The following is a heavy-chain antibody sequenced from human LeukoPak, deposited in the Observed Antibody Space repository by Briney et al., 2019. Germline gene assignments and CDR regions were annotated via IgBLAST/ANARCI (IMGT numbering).Heavy chain of an antibody. CDR1: GGSISSSHW. D-gene: IGHD6-13*01. J-gene: IGHJ4*02. CDR2: IYHSGSI. V-gene: IGHV4-4*02. Sequence: SGTLSLPCTVSGGSISSSHWWSWVRQPPGNGLEWIGEIYHSGSINYNPSLKSRVTISIDKSKNQFSLKLSSVTAADTAVYYCASLYGSSWPPFDYWGQRTPVTVSS. CDR3: ASLYGSSWPPFDY.